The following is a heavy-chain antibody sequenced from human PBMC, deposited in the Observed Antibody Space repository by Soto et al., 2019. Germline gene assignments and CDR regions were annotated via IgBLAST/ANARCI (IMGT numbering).Heavy chain of an antibody. CDR2: ISGSGGST. Sequence: EVQLLESGGGLVQPGGSLSLSCAASGFTFSSYAMSWVRQAPGKGLEGVSAISGSGGSTYYADPGKGRLTITRDNSKNPQYLKMNSIRAADTGVYYCARDCWSGYYIFCYWGQGTLVTVSS. V-gene: IGHV3-23*01. CDR3: ARDCWSGYYIFCY. D-gene: IGHD3-3*01. J-gene: IGHJ4*02. CDR1: GFTFSSYA.